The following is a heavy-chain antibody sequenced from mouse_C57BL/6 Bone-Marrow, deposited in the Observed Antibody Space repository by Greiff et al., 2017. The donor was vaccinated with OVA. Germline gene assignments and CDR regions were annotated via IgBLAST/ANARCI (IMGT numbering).Heavy chain of an antibody. CDR2: INPSSGYT. Sequence: QVQLQQSGAELAKPGASVKLSCKASGYTFTSYWMHWVKQRPGQGLEWIGYINPSSGYTKYNQKFKDKATLTADKTSSTAYMQLSSLTYEDYAVYYCAGWGTTGGFDVWGTGTTVTVSS. J-gene: IGHJ1*03. CDR1: GYTFTSYW. CDR3: AGWGTTGGFDV. D-gene: IGHD1-1*01. V-gene: IGHV1-7*01.